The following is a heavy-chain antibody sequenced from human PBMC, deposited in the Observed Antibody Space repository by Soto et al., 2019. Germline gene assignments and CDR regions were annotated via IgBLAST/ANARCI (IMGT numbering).Heavy chain of an antibody. Sequence: QLQLQESGSGLVKPSQTLSPTCAVSGGSISSGTYSWSWIRQPPGEGLEWIGYIFHSGHTYYNPSLKSRVTISIDTSKNQFSLKLSSVTAADTAVYYCVRDGDYYDSAGYLTIWGQGTMVTVSS. D-gene: IGHD3-22*01. CDR1: GGSISSGTYS. CDR3: VRDGDYYDSAGYLTI. V-gene: IGHV4-30-2*01. J-gene: IGHJ3*02. CDR2: IFHSGHT.